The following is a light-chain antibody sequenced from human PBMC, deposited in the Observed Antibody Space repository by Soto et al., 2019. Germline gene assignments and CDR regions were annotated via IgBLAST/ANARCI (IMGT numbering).Light chain of an antibody. CDR2: GTS. V-gene: IGKV3-15*01. J-gene: IGKJ2*01. Sequence: EIVMTQSPATLSVSPGERVTLSCRASQSVSSNLAWYQQKPGQAPRLLIYGTSTRATGIPDRFSGSGSGTEFTLTISSLQSEDFAVYYCHHYNDWPPKQYTFGQGTKLEIK. CDR3: HHYNDWPPKQYT. CDR1: QSVSSN.